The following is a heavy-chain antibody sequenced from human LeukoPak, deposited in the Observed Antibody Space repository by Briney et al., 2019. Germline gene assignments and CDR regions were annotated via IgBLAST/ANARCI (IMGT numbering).Heavy chain of an antibody. D-gene: IGHD3-22*01. Sequence: GRSLRLSCAASGFTFSSYAMHWVRQAPGKGLEWVAVISYDGSNKYYADSVKGRFTISRDNSKNTLYLQMNSLRAEDTAVYYCARVASGYYYDSSGWTNYYYMDAWGKGTTVTIFS. J-gene: IGHJ6*03. V-gene: IGHV3-30*04. CDR3: ARVASGYYYDSSGWTNYYYMDA. CDR2: ISYDGSNK. CDR1: GFTFSSYA.